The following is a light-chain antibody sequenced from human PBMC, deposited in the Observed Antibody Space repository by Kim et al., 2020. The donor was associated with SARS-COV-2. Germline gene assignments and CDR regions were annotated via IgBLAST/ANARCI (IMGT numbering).Light chain of an antibody. V-gene: IGKV1-5*01. CDR1: QSYGLC. J-gene: IGKJ1*01. CDR2: NSF. Sequence: AAVGDTVTISCRTSQSYGLCLACYQQKPGQLPKLLMDNSFELLPVVPSSFVGGGSGTLFTLTITSLQPSDFAVFYCQQYGTHSTFGPGTKVDIK. CDR3: QQYGTHST.